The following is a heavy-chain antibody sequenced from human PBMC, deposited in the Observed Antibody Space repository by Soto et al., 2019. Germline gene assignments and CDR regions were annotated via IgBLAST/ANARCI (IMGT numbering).Heavy chain of an antibody. J-gene: IGHJ5*02. D-gene: IGHD3-16*02. CDR1: GGSFSGYY. V-gene: IGHV4-34*01. CDR2: INHSGST. Sequence: SETLSLTCAVYGGSFSGYYWSWIRQPPGKGLEWIGEINHSGSTNYNPSLKSRVTISVDTSKNQFSLKLSSVTAADTAVYYCAGASYVWGSYRTQRRENWFDPWGQGTLVTISS. CDR3: AGASYVWGSYRTQRRENWFDP.